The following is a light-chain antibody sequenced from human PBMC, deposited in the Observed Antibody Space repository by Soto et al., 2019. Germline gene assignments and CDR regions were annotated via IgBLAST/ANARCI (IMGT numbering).Light chain of an antibody. CDR1: QSISSW. CDR2: KAS. V-gene: IGKV1-5*03. Sequence: DIQMTQSPSTLSASVGDRVTITCRASQSISSWLAWYQQKPGRAPKLLIYKASSLESGVPSRFSGSGSGTDFTLTISRLEPEVFAVYYCQQYGSSGTFGQGTKVDIK. J-gene: IGKJ1*01. CDR3: QQYGSSGT.